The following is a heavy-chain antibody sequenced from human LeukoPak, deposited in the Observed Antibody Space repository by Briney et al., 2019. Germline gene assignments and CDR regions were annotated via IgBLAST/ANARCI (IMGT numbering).Heavy chain of an antibody. J-gene: IGHJ4*02. CDR1: GYTLTELS. D-gene: IGHD5-18*01. CDR3: ARDQGYSYGYGFDY. CDR2: FDPEDGET. V-gene: IGHV1-24*01. Sequence: ASVKVSCKVSGYTLTELSMHWVRQAPGKGLEWMGGFDPEDGETIYAQKFQGRVTMTEDTSTDTAYMELSSLRSEDTAVYYCARDQGYSYGYGFDYWGQGTLVTVSS.